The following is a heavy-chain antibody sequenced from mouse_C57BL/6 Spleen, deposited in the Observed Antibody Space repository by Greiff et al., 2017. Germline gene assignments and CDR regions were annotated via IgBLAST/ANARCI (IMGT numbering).Heavy chain of an antibody. Sequence: VQLQQSGTELVKPGASVKISCKASGYSFTGYYMNWVKQSPEKSLEWIGEINPSTGGTTYNQKFKAKATLTVDKSSSAAYMPLKSLTSEDSAVYYCARNYYGSSPHAMYYWGQGTSVAVSS. CDR2: INPSTGGT. V-gene: IGHV1-42*01. CDR1: GYSFTGYY. D-gene: IGHD1-1*01. J-gene: IGHJ4*01. CDR3: ARNYYGSSPHAMYY.